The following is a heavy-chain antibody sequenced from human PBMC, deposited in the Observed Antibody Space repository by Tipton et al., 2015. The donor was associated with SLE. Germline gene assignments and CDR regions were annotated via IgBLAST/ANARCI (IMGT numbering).Heavy chain of an antibody. CDR3: ARDAYGDSTVLLDY. CDR1: GFTFSSHG. V-gene: IGHV3-30*02. J-gene: IGHJ4*02. D-gene: IGHD4-17*01. Sequence: SLRLSCSASGFTFSSHGMHWVRQAPGKGLEWVAYMRYDETNKYYANFVKGRFTISRDNSENPLYPQMNSLRVEDTAVYYCARDAYGDSTVLLDYWGQGTLVTVAS. CDR2: MRYDETNK.